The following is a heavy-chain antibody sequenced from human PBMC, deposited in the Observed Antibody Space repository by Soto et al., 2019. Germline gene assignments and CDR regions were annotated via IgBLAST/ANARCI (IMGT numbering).Heavy chain of an antibody. V-gene: IGHV4-59*01. CDR1: GGSISSYY. CDR3: ARVYEREYYFDY. Sequence: QVQLQESGPGLVKPSETLSLTCTVSGGSISSYYWSWIRQPPGKGLEWIGYIYYSGSTNFNPSLKSRVTISVDTSKNQFSLKLSSVTAADTAVYYCARVYEREYYFDYWGQGTLVTVSS. J-gene: IGHJ4*02. D-gene: IGHD5-12*01. CDR2: IYYSGST.